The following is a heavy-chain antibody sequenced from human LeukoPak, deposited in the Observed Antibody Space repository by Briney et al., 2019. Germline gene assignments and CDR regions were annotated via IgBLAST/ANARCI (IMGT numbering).Heavy chain of an antibody. V-gene: IGHV4-59*01. D-gene: IGHD6-13*01. CDR1: GVSMSRYY. Sequence: PSETLSLTCSVSGVSMSRYYWSWIRQSPGKGLEWIGAIHYSGSTNYNPSLKSRVTISVDTSKNQFSLKLTSVTGADTAVYYCASSLQQLADHDAFDIWGQGTMVTVSS. CDR2: IHYSGST. J-gene: IGHJ3*02. CDR3: ASSLQQLADHDAFDI.